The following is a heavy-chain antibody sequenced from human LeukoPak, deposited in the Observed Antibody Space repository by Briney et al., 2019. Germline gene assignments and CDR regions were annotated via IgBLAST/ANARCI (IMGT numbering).Heavy chain of an antibody. CDR3: ATLQIAAAGTPYYYYYYYMDV. CDR2: ISSSGSTI. V-gene: IGHV3-48*03. D-gene: IGHD6-13*01. J-gene: IGHJ6*03. Sequence: GGSLRLSCAASGFTFSSYEMNWVRQAPGKGLEWVSYISSSGSTIYYADSVKGRFTISRDNSKNTLYLQMNSLRAEDTAVYYCATLQIAAAGTPYYYYYYYMDVWGKGTTVTVSS. CDR1: GFTFSSYE.